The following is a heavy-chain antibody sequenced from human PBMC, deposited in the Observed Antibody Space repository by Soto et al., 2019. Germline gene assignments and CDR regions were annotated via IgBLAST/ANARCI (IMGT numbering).Heavy chain of an antibody. J-gene: IGHJ4*02. CDR1: GFTFSSYD. CDR3: AKSGWSSGLLDY. D-gene: IGHD6-19*01. CDR2: IRSSGGST. Sequence: GGSLRLSCAASGFTFSSYDMSWVRQAPGKGLEWVSAIRSSGGSTYHADSVKGRFTISRDNSKNTLDLQMNSLRGDDTAIYYCAKSGWSSGLLDYWGQGTLVTVSS. V-gene: IGHV3-23*01.